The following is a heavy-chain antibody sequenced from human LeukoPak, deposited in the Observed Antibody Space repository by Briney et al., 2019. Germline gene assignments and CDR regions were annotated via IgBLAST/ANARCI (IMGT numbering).Heavy chain of an antibody. CDR3: ARITWYSSSSRAFDI. CDR1: GYTFTSYG. V-gene: IGHV1-69*05. J-gene: IGHJ3*02. Sequence: SVKVSCKASGYTFTSYGISWVRQAPGQGLEWMGGIIPIFGTANYAQKFQGRVTITTDESTSTAYMELSSLRSEDTAVYYRARITWYSSSSRAFDIWGQGTMVTVSS. CDR2: IIPIFGTA. D-gene: IGHD6-6*01.